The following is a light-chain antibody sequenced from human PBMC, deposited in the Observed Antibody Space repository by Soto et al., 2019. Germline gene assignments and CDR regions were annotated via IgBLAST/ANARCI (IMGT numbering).Light chain of an antibody. CDR2: SNN. CDR1: SSNIGSNT. Sequence: QSVLTQPPSASGTPGQRVTLSCSGSSSNIGSNTVNWYQQLPGTAPKLLIYSNNRRPSGVPDRFSGFKSGTSASLAISGLQSEDEADYYCAAWDDSLNGPVFGGGTKLTVL. V-gene: IGLV1-44*01. J-gene: IGLJ2*01. CDR3: AAWDDSLNGPV.